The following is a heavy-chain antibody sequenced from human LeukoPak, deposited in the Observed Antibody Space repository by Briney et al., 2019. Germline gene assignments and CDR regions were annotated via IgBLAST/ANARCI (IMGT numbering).Heavy chain of an antibody. Sequence: PGGSLRLSCVASGLTFNNQDMHWVRQSAGKGLEWVSAIGVDDDTYYSASVKGRFTISRENARNPLYLQMNSLRAEDTAVYYCARERTRGCNGDICLDGFDIWGRGTKVTVSS. V-gene: IGHV3-13*01. D-gene: IGHD2-15*01. J-gene: IGHJ3*02. CDR3: ARERTRGCNGDICLDGFDI. CDR1: GLTFNNQD. CDR2: IGVDDDT.